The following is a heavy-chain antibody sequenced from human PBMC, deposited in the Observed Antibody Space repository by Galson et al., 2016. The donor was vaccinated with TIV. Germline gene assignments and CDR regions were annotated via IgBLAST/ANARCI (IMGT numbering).Heavy chain of an antibody. CDR3: ARGFYRLGYVGVY. J-gene: IGHJ4*02. Sequence: SLRLSCAASGFTLSDYGMNWVRQSSGKGLEWVSAITSSSKFIYYADSVKGRFSIPRDNAKNSVYLQMDSLSVEDTAVYYCARGFYRLGYVGVYWGQGALVTVS. CDR1: GFTLSDYG. CDR2: ITSSSKFI. D-gene: IGHD3-16*01. V-gene: IGHV3-21*01.